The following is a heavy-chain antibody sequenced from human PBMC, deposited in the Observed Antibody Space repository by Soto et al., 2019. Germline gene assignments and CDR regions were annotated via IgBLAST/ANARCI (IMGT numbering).Heavy chain of an antibody. CDR2: INPSGGST. V-gene: IGHV1-46*01. Sequence: ASVKVSCKASGYTFTSYAMHWVRQAPGQGLEWMGIINPSGGSTSYAQKFQGRVTMTRDTSTSTVYMELSSLRSEDTAVYYCARDLYDSSGYLFPFDYWGQGTLVTVSS. CDR3: ARDLYDSSGYLFPFDY. CDR1: GYTFTSYA. D-gene: IGHD3-22*01. J-gene: IGHJ4*02.